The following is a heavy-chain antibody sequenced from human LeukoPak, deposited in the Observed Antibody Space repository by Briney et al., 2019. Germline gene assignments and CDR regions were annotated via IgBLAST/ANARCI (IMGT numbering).Heavy chain of an antibody. CDR2: VSGSGGST. D-gene: IGHD5-24*01. J-gene: IGHJ4*02. V-gene: IGHV3-23*01. CDR1: GFTFSSYA. Sequence: GGSLRLSCAASGFTFSSYAMSWVRRAPGKGLEWVSAVSGSGGSTYYADSVKGRFTISRDNSKNTLYLQMNSLRAEDTAVYYCAKGRDGYNRYDYWGQGTLVTVSS. CDR3: AKGRDGYNRYDY.